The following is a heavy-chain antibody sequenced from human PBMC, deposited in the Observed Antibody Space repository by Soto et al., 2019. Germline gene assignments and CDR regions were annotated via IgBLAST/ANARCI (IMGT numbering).Heavy chain of an antibody. CDR1: GGSCNYCY. D-gene: IGHD6-19*01. Sequence: SETLSLTCAVAGGSCNYCYWTWIRQPPGKGLEWIGGINHSGSTNYNPSLKGRVTISVDTTKSQFSLTLNSVTAADTAVYFCARGGAGGWYLVHWGQETLVTVSS. V-gene: IGHV4-34*01. CDR3: ARGGAGGWYLVH. J-gene: IGHJ4*02. CDR2: INHSGST.